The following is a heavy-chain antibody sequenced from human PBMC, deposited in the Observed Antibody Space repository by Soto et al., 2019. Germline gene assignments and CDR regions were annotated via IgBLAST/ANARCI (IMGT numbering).Heavy chain of an antibody. CDR1: GFTVSSNY. Sequence: GGSLRLCCAASGFTVSSNYMTWVRQAPGKGLEWVSVIYTGGSTYYADSVKGRFTISRHNSKNTLYLQMDSLRAEDTAVYYCARGISPLFDYWGQGILVTVSS. J-gene: IGHJ4*02. D-gene: IGHD3-3*02. CDR3: ARGISPLFDY. CDR2: IYTGGST. V-gene: IGHV3-53*04.